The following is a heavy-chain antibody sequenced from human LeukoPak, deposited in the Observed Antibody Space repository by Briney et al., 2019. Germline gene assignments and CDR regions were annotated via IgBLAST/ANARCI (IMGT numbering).Heavy chain of an antibody. CDR3: ARALEYSSSWWSYYYYMDV. V-gene: IGHV7-4-1*02. CDR1: GYTFTSYA. Sequence: EASVKVSCKASGYTFTSYAMNWVRQAPGQGLEWMGWINTNTGNPTYAQGFTGRFVFSLDTSVSTAYLQISSLKAEDTAVYYCARALEYSSSWWSYYYYMDVWGKGTTVTVSS. D-gene: IGHD6-13*01. J-gene: IGHJ6*03. CDR2: INTNTGNP.